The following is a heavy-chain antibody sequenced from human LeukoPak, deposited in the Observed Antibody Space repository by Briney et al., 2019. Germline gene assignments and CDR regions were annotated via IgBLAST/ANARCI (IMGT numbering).Heavy chain of an antibody. CDR1: GFNFNNYA. D-gene: IGHD5-18*01. Sequence: PGGSLRLSCAASGFNFNNYAMSWVRQTPGKGLEWVSGISDNDGTTYYTDSVRGRFTISRDNSKDTVYLQMKTLRAADTALYFCVRHDSYIPFWGQGSLVTVSS. CDR3: VRHDSYIPF. CDR2: ISDNDGTT. J-gene: IGHJ1*01. V-gene: IGHV3-23*01.